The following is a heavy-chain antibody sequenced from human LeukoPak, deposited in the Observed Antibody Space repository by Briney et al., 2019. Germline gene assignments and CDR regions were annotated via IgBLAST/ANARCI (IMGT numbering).Heavy chain of an antibody. D-gene: IGHD5-12*01. CDR1: GYIFTSNY. J-gene: IGHJ4*02. CDR2: INPNGGST. Sequence: GASVKVSCKASGYIFTSNYIHWVRQAPGQGLEWMGIINPNGGSTSFAQKFQGRLTMTGDTSSTTVYMELSSLRSEDTAVYYCARDRSQADISIPFDYWGLGTLVTVSS. V-gene: IGHV1-46*01. CDR3: ARDRSQADISIPFDY.